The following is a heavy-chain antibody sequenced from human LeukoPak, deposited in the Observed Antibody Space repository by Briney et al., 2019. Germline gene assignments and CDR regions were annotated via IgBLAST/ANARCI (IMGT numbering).Heavy chain of an antibody. D-gene: IGHD4-11*01. Sequence: SGGSLRLSCVASEFSFSSYWRTWVRQAPGKGLEWVANIKQDGSVKNYVDSVKGRFTISRDNAENSLYLQMNSLRVEDTAVYYCARGPSTTLTTKWGQGTLVTVSS. J-gene: IGHJ4*02. CDR3: ARGPSTTLTTK. V-gene: IGHV3-7*01. CDR2: IKQDGSVK. CDR1: EFSFSSYW.